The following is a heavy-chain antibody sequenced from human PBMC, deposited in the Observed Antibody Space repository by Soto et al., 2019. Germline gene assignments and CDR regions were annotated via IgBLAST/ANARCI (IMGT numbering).Heavy chain of an antibody. CDR1: GYTFTSYY. Sequence: GASAKVSCKASGYTFTSYYMHWVRQAPGQGFEWMGIINPSGGSTSYAQKFQGRVTMTRDTSTSTVYMELSSLRSEDTAVYYCARERGYSDYDRDYYFDYWGQGTLVTVSS. V-gene: IGHV1-46*03. J-gene: IGHJ4*02. CDR2: INPSGGST. CDR3: ARERGYSDYDRDYYFDY. D-gene: IGHD5-12*01.